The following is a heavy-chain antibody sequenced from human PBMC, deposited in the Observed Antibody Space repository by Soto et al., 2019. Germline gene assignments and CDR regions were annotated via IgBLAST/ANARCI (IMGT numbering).Heavy chain of an antibody. D-gene: IGHD3-22*01. CDR3: ARVVYYDSSGLDYYYYGMDV. Sequence: GASVKVSCKASGGTFSSYAISWVRQAPGQGLEWMGGIIPIFGTANYAQKFQGRVTITADKSTSTAYMELSSLRSEDTAVYYCARVVYYDSSGLDYYYYGMDVWGQGTTVTVSS. CDR2: IIPIFGTA. CDR1: GGTFSSYA. J-gene: IGHJ6*02. V-gene: IGHV1-69*06.